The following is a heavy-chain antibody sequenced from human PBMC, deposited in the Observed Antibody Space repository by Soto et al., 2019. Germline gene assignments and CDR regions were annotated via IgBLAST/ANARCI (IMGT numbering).Heavy chain of an antibody. D-gene: IGHD6-13*01. CDR1: GFTFSSYW. J-gene: IGHJ6*02. CDR2: INSDGSST. V-gene: IGHV3-74*01. CDR3: ARDRSSSLWYYYYGMDV. Sequence: GGSLRLSCAASGFTFSSYWMHWVRQAPGKGLVWVSRINSDGSSTSYADSVKGRFTISRDNAKNTLYLQMNSLRAEDTAVYYCARDRSSSLWYYYYGMDVWGQGTTVTVSS.